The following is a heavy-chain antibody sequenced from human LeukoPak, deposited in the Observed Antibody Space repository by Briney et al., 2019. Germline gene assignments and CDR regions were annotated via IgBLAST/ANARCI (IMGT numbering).Heavy chain of an antibody. CDR3: ARGRVVRGVIITGRRGPGGYYYMDV. CDR1: GGSISSSAYH. CDR2: IVYSGTT. J-gene: IGHJ6*03. Sequence: SETLSLTCTVSGGSISSSAYHWTWIRQPPGMGLEWIGHIVYSGTTNYNPSLKSRVTISVDTSKNQFSLKLSSVTAADTAVYYCARGRVVRGVIITGRRGPGGYYYMDVWGKGTTVTVSS. D-gene: IGHD3-10*01. V-gene: IGHV4-61*08.